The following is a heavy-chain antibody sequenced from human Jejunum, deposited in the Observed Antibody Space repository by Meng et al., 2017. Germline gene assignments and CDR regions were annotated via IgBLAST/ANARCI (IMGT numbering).Heavy chain of an antibody. J-gene: IGHJ4*02. CDR1: GASIGGYF. D-gene: IGHD5-18*01. CDR2: ISNSGST. V-gene: IGHV4-59*01. CDR3: ARSGGGYIYGPLDS. Sequence: SETLSLTCSVSGASIGGYFWSWIRQPPGKGLEWIGFISNSGSTNYNPSLNSRVSMSLDTSTNHFSLSLGSVPAADTAVDYCARSGGGYIYGPLDSWGQGTLVTVSS.